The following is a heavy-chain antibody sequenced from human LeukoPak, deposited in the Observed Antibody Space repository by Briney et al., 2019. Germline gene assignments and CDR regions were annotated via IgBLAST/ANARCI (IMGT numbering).Heavy chain of an antibody. CDR2: ISGSSGST. Sequence: GGSLRLSCAASGFTFSSYAMSWVRQAPGKGLEWVSAISGSSGSTYYADSVKGRFTISRDNSKNTLYLQMNSLRAEDTAVYYCAKLRYSSSSPFRGWGQGTLVTVSS. V-gene: IGHV3-23*01. D-gene: IGHD6-6*01. J-gene: IGHJ4*02. CDR1: GFTFSSYA. CDR3: AKLRYSSSSPFRG.